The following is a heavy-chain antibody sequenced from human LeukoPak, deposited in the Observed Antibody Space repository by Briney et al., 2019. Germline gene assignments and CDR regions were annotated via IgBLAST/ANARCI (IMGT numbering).Heavy chain of an antibody. Sequence: SVKVSCKASGGTFSSYAISWVRQAPGQGPEWMGGIIPIFGTANYAQKFQGRVTITADESTSTAYMELSSLRSEDTAVYYCARVITMVRGVRSYYFDYWGQGTLVTVSS. D-gene: IGHD3-10*01. CDR1: GGTFSSYA. CDR3: ARVITMVRGVRSYYFDY. CDR2: IIPIFGTA. V-gene: IGHV1-69*13. J-gene: IGHJ4*02.